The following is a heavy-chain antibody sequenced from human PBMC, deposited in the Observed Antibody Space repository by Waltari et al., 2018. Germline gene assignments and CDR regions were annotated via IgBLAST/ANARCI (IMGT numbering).Heavy chain of an antibody. CDR2: IYYSGST. J-gene: IGHJ6*02. D-gene: IGHD3-3*01. V-gene: IGHV4-59*01. Sequence: QVQLQESGPGLVKPSETLSLTCTVSGGSISSYYWSWIRQPPGKGLEWIGYIYYSGSTNYNPSLKSRVTISVDTSKNQFSLKLSSVTAADTAVYYCARVGYDFWSGLYHYYYGMDVWGQGTTVTVSS. CDR3: ARVGYDFWSGLYHYYYGMDV. CDR1: GGSISSYY.